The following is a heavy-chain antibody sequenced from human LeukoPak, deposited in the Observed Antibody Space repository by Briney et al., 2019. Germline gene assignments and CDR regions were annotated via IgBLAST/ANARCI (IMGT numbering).Heavy chain of an antibody. V-gene: IGHV3-7*01. Sequence: GGSLRLSCAASGFTFSSHWMSWVRQAPGKGLEWVANIKQDGSEKYYVDSVKGRFTISRDNAKNSLYLQMNSLRAEDTAVYYCARRGYWGQGTLVTVSS. CDR2: IKQDGSEK. CDR1: GFTFSSHW. CDR3: ARRGY. J-gene: IGHJ4*02.